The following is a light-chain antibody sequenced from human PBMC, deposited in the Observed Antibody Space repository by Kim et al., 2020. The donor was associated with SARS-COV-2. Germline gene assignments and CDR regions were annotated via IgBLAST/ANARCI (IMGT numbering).Light chain of an antibody. V-gene: IGLV2-14*03. J-gene: IGLJ2*01. CDR1: GSDVGGYDY. CDR3: SSYTSSSTLGV. CDR2: DVR. Sequence: QSITVAGTGTGSDVGGYDYVSWYQQHPGKAPKVMIYDVRNRPSGVSNRFSGSKSGNTASLTISGLQAEDEADYYCSSYTSSSTLGVFGGGTQLTVL.